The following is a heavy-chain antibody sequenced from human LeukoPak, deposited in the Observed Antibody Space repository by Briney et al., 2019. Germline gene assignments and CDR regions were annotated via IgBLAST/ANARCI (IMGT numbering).Heavy chain of an antibody. D-gene: IGHD5-18*01. CDR2: ISYDGSNK. J-gene: IGHJ6*02. V-gene: IGHV3-30-3*01. CDR1: GFTFGSYA. CDR3: ARPRGYSYGYGMDV. Sequence: GGSLRLSCAASGFTFGSYAMHWVRQAPGKGLEWVAVISYDGSNKYYADSVKGRFTISRDNSKNTLYLQMNSLRAVDTAVYYCARPRGYSYGYGMDVWGQGTTVTVSS.